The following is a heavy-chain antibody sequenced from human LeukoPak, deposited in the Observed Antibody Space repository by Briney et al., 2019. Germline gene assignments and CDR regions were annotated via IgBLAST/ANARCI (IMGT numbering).Heavy chain of an antibody. Sequence: PGGSLRLSCAASGFTFSSYEMNWVRQAPGKGLEWVSYISSSGSTIYYADSVKGRFTISRDNAKNSLYLQMNSLRAEDTAVYYCARETYYYGSGSYPYYFDYWGQGTLVTVSS. CDR3: ARETYYYGSGSYPYYFDY. CDR1: GFTFSSYE. V-gene: IGHV3-48*03. CDR2: ISSSGSTI. J-gene: IGHJ4*02. D-gene: IGHD3-10*01.